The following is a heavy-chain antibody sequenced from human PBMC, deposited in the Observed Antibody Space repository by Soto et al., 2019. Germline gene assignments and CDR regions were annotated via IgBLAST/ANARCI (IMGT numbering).Heavy chain of an antibody. CDR1: GGSFSGYY. Sequence: SETLSLTCAVYGGSFSGYYWSWIRQPPGKGLEWIGEINHSGSTNYNPSLKSRVTISVDTSKNQFSLKLSSVTAADTAVYYCARVDYGDYDARNYYYYYGMDVWGQGTTVTVSS. D-gene: IGHD4-17*01. J-gene: IGHJ6*02. V-gene: IGHV4-34*01. CDR3: ARVDYGDYDARNYYYYYGMDV. CDR2: INHSGST.